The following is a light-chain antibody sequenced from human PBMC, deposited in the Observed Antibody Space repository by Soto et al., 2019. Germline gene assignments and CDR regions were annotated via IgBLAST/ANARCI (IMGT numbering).Light chain of an antibody. V-gene: IGKV3D-20*02. Sequence: EIVLTQSPGTLSLSPGDRATLSCRASQSVSSNYLAWYQQKPGQAPRLLIYGASSRATGIPDRFSGSGSGTDFTLTISSLQPEDFAVYYCQQRSNWPPRITFGQGTRLEIK. CDR2: GAS. CDR3: QQRSNWPPRIT. CDR1: QSVSSNY. J-gene: IGKJ5*01.